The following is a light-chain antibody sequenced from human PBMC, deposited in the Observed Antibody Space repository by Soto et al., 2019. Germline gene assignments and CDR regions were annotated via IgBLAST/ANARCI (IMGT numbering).Light chain of an antibody. Sequence: DIQMTQSPSSLSASVRARVSITCQASEDIRTSLSWFQHKPGRAPKLLIYGASYLETGVPSRFRGSGSGTDFTLTISSLQPEDIATYYCQHYNNLPPFTFGPGTIVDVK. CDR1: EDIRTS. CDR2: GAS. J-gene: IGKJ3*01. V-gene: IGKV1-33*01. CDR3: QHYNNLPPFT.